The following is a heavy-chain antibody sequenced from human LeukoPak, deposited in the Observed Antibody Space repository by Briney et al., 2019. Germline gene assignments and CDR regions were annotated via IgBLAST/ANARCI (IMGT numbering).Heavy chain of an antibody. CDR1: GFTFSSYG. CDR2: IRYDGSNK. CDR3: AKELVSSSWYGDAFDI. D-gene: IGHD6-13*01. Sequence: PGGSLRLSCAASGFTFSSYGMRWVRQAPGKGLEWVAFIRYDGSNKYYAASVKGRFTISRDNSKNTLYLQMNSLRAEDTAVYYCAKELVSSSWYGDAFDIWGQGTMVTVSS. V-gene: IGHV3-30*02. J-gene: IGHJ3*02.